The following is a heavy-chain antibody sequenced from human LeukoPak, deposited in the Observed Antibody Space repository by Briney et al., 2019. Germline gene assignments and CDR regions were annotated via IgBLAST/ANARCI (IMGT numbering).Heavy chain of an antibody. V-gene: IGHV1-69*13. CDR1: GGTFSSYA. Sequence: AASVKVSCKASGGTFSSYAISWVRQAPGQGLEWMGGIIPIFGTANYAQKFQGRVTITAGESTSTAYMELSSLRSEDTAVYYCAREYAPLIYYDSRKGAFDIWGQGTMVTVSS. CDR2: IIPIFGTA. J-gene: IGHJ3*02. CDR3: AREYAPLIYYDSRKGAFDI. D-gene: IGHD3-22*01.